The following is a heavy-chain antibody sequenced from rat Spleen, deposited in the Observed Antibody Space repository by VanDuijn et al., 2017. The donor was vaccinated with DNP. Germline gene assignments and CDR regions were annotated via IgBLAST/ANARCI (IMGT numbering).Heavy chain of an antibody. CDR1: GFTFSDYY. CDR2: IRYDGSSI. J-gene: IGHJ2*01. V-gene: IGHV5-22*01. Sequence: EVQLVESGGDLVQPGRSLKLFCAASGFTFSDYYMAWVRQAPTKGLEWVAYIRYDGSSIYYGDSVKGRFTISRDNAEGTLNLQMNSLRSEDTATYYCASHTYYGYDYFVYWGQGVMVTVSS. CDR3: ASHTYYGYDYFVY. D-gene: IGHD1-9*01.